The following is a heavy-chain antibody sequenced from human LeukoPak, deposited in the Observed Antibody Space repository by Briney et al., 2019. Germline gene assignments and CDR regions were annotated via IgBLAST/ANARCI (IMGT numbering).Heavy chain of an antibody. V-gene: IGHV3-23*01. CDR3: ARDSPVATW. Sequence: ETLSLTCTVSGYSIISGYYWGWIRQSPGKGLEWVSSITPSGDGTYYAASVKGRFTISRDNSKNTLYLQMDSLRADDTAKYYCARDSPVATWWGQGTLVTVSS. J-gene: IGHJ4*02. CDR2: ITPSGDGT. D-gene: IGHD1-26*01. CDR1: GYSIISGYY.